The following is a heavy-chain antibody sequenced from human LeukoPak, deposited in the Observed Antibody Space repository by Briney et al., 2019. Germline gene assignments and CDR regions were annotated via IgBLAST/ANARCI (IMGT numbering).Heavy chain of an antibody. CDR1: GNTLTELS. Sequence: ASVKVSCKVSGNTLTELSMHWVRQAPGKGLEWMGGFDPEDGETIYAQKFQGRVTMTEDTSTDTAYMELSSLRSEDTAVYYCASNEFFDYDSTPYYFDYWGQGTLVTVSS. CDR2: FDPEDGET. D-gene: IGHD3-3*01. V-gene: IGHV1-24*01. J-gene: IGHJ4*02. CDR3: ASNEFFDYDSTPYYFDY.